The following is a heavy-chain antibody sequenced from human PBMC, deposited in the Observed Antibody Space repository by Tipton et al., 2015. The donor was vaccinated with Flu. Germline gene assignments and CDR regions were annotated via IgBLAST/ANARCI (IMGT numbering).Heavy chain of an antibody. CDR3: ARRDFSNYVSQPKNWFDL. CDR1: GDSVSTAGYY. CDR2: IHNSGST. Sequence: TLSLTCTVSGDSVSTAGYYWTWIRRPPGKGLEYIGQIHNSGSTNKSPSLRSRVTISLDGPKGQFSLRLTSVTAADTAVYFCARRDFSNYVSQPKNWFDLWGQGTLVTVSS. V-gene: IGHV4-61*09. J-gene: IGHJ5*01. D-gene: IGHD4-11*01.